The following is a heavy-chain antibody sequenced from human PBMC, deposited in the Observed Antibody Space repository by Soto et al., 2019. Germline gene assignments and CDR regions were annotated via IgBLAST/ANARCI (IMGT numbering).Heavy chain of an antibody. V-gene: IGHV3-23*01. CDR2: IDLSSAYI. D-gene: IGHD3-10*01. CDR3: AKIGSRSENFDY. J-gene: IGHJ4*02. CDR1: GFTFSSYA. Sequence: GSLRLSCAGSGFTFSSYAMGWVRQAPGKGLEWVSSIDLSSAYIYYADSVEGRFTISRDNSKNTLYPQMNSLRAEDTAVYYCAKIGSRSENFDYWGQGTLVTVSS.